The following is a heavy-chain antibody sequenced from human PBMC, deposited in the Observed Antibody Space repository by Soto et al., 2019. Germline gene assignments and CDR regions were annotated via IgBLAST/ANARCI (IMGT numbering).Heavy chain of an antibody. Sequence: EPSVKVSCKASGGTFSSYAISWVRQAPGQGLEWMGGIIPIFGTANYAQKFQGRVTITADESTSTAYMELSSLRSEDTAVYYCASGYSYGQYYYYGMDVWGQGTTVTVSS. CDR1: GGTFSSYA. D-gene: IGHD5-18*01. J-gene: IGHJ6*02. V-gene: IGHV1-69*13. CDR3: ASGYSYGQYYYYGMDV. CDR2: IIPIFGTA.